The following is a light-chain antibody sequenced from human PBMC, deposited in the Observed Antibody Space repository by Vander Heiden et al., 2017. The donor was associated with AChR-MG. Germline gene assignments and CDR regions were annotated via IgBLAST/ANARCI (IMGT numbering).Light chain of an antibody. CDR2: DNN. J-gene: IGLJ2*01. CDR1: SSNIGNNY. Sequence: QSVLTQPPSVSAAPGQKVTISCSGSSSNIGNNYVSWYQHLPGTAPKLLIYDNNQRPSGIPDRFSGSKSGTSATLGITGLQTGDEADYYCGTWDSRLSAVVLGGGTKL. V-gene: IGLV1-51*01. CDR3: GTWDSRLSAVV.